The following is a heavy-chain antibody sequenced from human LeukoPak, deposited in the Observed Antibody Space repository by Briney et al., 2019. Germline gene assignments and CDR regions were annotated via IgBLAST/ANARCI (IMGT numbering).Heavy chain of an antibody. Sequence: SETLSLTCAVYGGSFSGYYWSWIRQPPGKGLEWIGEINHSGSTNYNPSLKSRATISVDTSKNQFSLKLSSVTAADTAVYYCARLGGNPDYWGQGTLVTVSS. D-gene: IGHD4-23*01. J-gene: IGHJ4*02. V-gene: IGHV4-34*01. CDR2: INHSGST. CDR3: ARLGGNPDY. CDR1: GGSFSGYY.